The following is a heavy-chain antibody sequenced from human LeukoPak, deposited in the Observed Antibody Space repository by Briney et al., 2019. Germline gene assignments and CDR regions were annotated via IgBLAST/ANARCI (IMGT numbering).Heavy chain of an antibody. CDR2: ICGSGTCS. D-gene: IGHD3-3*01. Sequence: GGSLRLSCAASGFTFRNYAMSWVRQAPGKGLEWVSGICGSGTCSYDADSVKGRFTISRDNSKNTLFLQMHSLRVEDTAIYYCAKPLHDLWSEYYFDRWGQGTPVTVSS. CDR3: AKPLHDLWSEYYFDR. V-gene: IGHV3-23*01. J-gene: IGHJ4*02. CDR1: GFTFRNYA.